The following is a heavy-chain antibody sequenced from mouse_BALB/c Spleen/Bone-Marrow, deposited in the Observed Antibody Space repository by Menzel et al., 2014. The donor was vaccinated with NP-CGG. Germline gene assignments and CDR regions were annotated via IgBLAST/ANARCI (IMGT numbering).Heavy chain of an antibody. Sequence: VKLVESGAELVRPGTSVKISCKASGYAFTNYWLGWVKQRPGHGLEWIGDIYPGSGNTYYNEKFKGKATLTADKSSSTAYMQLSSLTSEDSAVYFCARLRGYSQAWFAYWGQGTQVTVSA. V-gene: IGHV1-63*01. CDR1: GYAFTNYW. CDR3: ARLRGYSQAWFAY. J-gene: IGHJ3*01. CDR2: IYPGSGNT. D-gene: IGHD2-3*01.